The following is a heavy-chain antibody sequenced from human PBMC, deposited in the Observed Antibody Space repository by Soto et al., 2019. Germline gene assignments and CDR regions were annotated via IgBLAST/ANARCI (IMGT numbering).Heavy chain of an antibody. V-gene: IGHV4-4*07. CDR3: ASSSSKNRYFDY. CDR1: VGSISSYY. Sequence: PSETLSLTCTFSVGSISSYYWSWIRQPAGKGLEWIGRIYTSGSTNYNPSLKSRVTMSVDTSKNQFSLKLSSVTAADTAVYYCASSSSKNRYFDYWGQGTLVTVSS. J-gene: IGHJ4*02. D-gene: IGHD6-6*01. CDR2: IYTSGST.